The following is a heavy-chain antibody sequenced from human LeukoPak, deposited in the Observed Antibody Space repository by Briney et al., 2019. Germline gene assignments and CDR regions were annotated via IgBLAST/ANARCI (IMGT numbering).Heavy chain of an antibody. D-gene: IGHD2-2*01. CDR1: GGSISSGDYY. J-gene: IGHJ4*02. CDR2: IYYSGST. V-gene: IGHV4-30-4*01. Sequence: PSETLSLTCTVSGGSISSGDYYWSWIRQPPGKGLEWIGHIYYSGSTYYNPSLKSRVTISVDTSKNQFSLKLGSVTAADTAVYYCAREVAHRQPPGYWGQGTLVTVSS. CDR3: AREVAHRQPPGY.